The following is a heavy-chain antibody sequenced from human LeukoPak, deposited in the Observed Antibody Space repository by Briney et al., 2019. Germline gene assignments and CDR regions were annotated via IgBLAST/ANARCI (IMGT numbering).Heavy chain of an antibody. V-gene: IGHV3-20*04. CDR3: AKDQYDYVRGEFDY. CDR2: INWNGGST. J-gene: IGHJ4*02. Sequence: PGGSLRLSCAASGFTFDDYGMSWVRQAPGKGLEWVSGINWNGGSTGYADSVKGRFTISRDNSKNTLYLQMNSLRVEDTAVYYCAKDQYDYVRGEFDYWGQGTLVTVSS. D-gene: IGHD3-16*01. CDR1: GFTFDDYG.